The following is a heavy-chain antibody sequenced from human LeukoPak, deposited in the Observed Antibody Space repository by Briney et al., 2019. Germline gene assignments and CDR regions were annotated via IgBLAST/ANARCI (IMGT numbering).Heavy chain of an antibody. J-gene: IGHJ6*02. CDR2: TRNKPKGYTT. CDR3: TRGATEAARYYYGLDV. CDR1: GFTFSDHY. V-gene: IGHV3-72*01. D-gene: IGHD5-12*01. Sequence: GGSLRLSCAASGFTFSDHYMDWVRQAPGKGLEWVGRTRNKPKGYTTEYAASVRGRFTISRDDSKNSLYLQMSSLKTEDTAVYYCTRGATEAARYYYGLDVWGQGATVTVSS.